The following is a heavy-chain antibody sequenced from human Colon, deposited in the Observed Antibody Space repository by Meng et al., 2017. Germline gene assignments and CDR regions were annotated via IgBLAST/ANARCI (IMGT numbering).Heavy chain of an antibody. CDR1: GFTVSSNY. J-gene: IGHJ4*02. D-gene: IGHD2-21*01. Sequence: GGSLRLSCAASGFTVSSNYISWVRQGPGMGLEWVSTIYSSGSTYYADSVQGRFTISRGSSQNTVFLQMNSLRAEDTAMYYCARALYHIVRGYYFDYWGQGTLVTVSS. V-gene: IGHV3-53*01. CDR3: ARALYHIVRGYYFDY. CDR2: IYSSGST.